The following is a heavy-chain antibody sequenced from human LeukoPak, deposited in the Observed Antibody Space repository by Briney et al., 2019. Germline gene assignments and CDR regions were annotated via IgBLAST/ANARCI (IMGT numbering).Heavy chain of an antibody. D-gene: IGHD4-17*01. V-gene: IGHV4-4*02. Sequence: GSLRLSCAASGFTVSSNYMSWVRQAPGKGLEWIGEMYHSGSTNYNPSLKNRVTISVDKSKNQFSLKLSSVTAADTAVYYCVSRVYGDIVGMWGQGNMVTVSS. CDR2: MYHSGST. CDR3: VSRVYGDIVGM. CDR1: GFTVSSNY. J-gene: IGHJ4*02.